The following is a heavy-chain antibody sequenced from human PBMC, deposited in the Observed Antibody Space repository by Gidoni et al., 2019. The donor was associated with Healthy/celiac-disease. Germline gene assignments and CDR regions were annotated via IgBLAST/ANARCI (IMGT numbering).Heavy chain of an antibody. CDR3: ARAGGTLGLLWFGEDAFDI. V-gene: IGHV3-21*01. J-gene: IGHJ3*02. CDR2: ISSSSRYI. Sequence: EVQLVESGGGLVKPGGSLRLSCAAFGFTFSSYSLNWVRQAPGKGLEWVSSISSSSRYIYYADSVKGRFTISRDNAKNSLYLQMNSLRAEETAGYYCARAGGTLGLLWFGEDAFDIWGQGTMVTVSS. D-gene: IGHD3-10*01. CDR1: GFTFSSYS.